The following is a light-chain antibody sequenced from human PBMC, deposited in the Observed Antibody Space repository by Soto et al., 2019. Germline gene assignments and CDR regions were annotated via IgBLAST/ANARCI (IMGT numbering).Light chain of an antibody. Sequence: EIVLTQSPGTLSLSPGERATLSCRASQSVRSNNLAWYQQKPGQAPSLLIHGASSRATGIPDRFSGSGSGTDFTLTISRLEPEDFAVYYCQQYGSSGTFGQGTKV. V-gene: IGKV3-20*01. CDR2: GAS. J-gene: IGKJ1*01. CDR3: QQYGSSGT. CDR1: QSVRSNN.